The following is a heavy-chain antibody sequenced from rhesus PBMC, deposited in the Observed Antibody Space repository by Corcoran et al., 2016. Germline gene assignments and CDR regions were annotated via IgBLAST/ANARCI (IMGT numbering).Heavy chain of an antibody. V-gene: IGHV4-147*01. CDR1: GGSFSGYW. CDR3: AREVFSWNNEYFEF. D-gene: IGHD1-20*01. CDR2: NHSSGTT. J-gene: IGHJ1*01. Sequence: QLQLQESGPGLVKPSEPLSLTCAVSGGSFSGYWWSWVRQPPGRGLEWIGRNHSSGTTNYNPSRKSRVAFTREPSKKQFDLKLSSVTAADTAVYYCAREVFSWNNEYFEFWGQGALVTVSS.